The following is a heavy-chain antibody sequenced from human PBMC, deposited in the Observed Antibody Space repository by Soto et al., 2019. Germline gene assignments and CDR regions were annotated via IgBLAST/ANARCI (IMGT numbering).Heavy chain of an antibody. CDR1: GFTFSAYW. D-gene: IGHD1-26*01. Sequence: GGSLRLSCAASGFTFSAYWMTWVRQAPGKGPEWVANIKQDGSKKNYVDSVKGRFTISRDNAKNSVFLQMNSLRVEDTAVYYCVRDWSSEGDYWGQGTVVTVSS. V-gene: IGHV3-7*05. J-gene: IGHJ4*02. CDR2: IKQDGSKK. CDR3: VRDWSSEGDY.